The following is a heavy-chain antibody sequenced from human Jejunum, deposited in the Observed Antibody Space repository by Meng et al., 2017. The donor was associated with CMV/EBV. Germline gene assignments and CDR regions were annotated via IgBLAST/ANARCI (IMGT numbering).Heavy chain of an antibody. CDR1: GFEFNLYG. J-gene: IGHJ5*02. CDR3: AKVDGNGRIGTAGLGLSGP. D-gene: IGHD6-13*01. CDR2: ISFDGSIT. V-gene: IGHV3-30*18. Sequence: VQLLESGGDLVQPGGSLRLSCAASGFEFNLYGMHWVRQAPGGGLQWVAAISFDGSITYHADSVKGRFTISRDNSNSTLFLQMNSLRSEDTAVYYCAKVDGNGRIGTAGLGLSGPWGQGTLVTVSS.